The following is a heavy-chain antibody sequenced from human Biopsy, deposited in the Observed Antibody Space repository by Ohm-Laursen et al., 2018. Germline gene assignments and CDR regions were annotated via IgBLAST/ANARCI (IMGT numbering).Heavy chain of an antibody. Sequence: SLRLSCAASGFTFSDYYMIWVRRAPGRGLEWVSYISGSGTLIYYRDSVKGRFTISRDSAKNSLYLQMDSLRAEDTAVYYCARKIYGDYEVPYSYGMDVWGLGTTVTVSS. CDR1: GFTFSDYY. CDR2: ISGSGTLI. CDR3: ARKIYGDYEVPYSYGMDV. J-gene: IGHJ6*02. V-gene: IGHV3-11*01. D-gene: IGHD4-17*01.